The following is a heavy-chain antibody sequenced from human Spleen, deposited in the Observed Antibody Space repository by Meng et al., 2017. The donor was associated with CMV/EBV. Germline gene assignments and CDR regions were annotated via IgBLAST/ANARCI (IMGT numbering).Heavy chain of an antibody. CDR2: INPDSGGT. V-gene: IGHV1-2*02. J-gene: IGHJ3*02. Sequence: ASVKVSCKASGYTFAGYYLHWLRQAPGQGPEWKGWINPDSGGTSYAQKYQGRVSMTRDTSITTTYMELSRLTSDDRAVYYCARSYDVKLDSFDIWGQGTMVTVSS. D-gene: IGHD3-16*01. CDR1: GYTFAGYY. CDR3: ARSYDVKLDSFDI.